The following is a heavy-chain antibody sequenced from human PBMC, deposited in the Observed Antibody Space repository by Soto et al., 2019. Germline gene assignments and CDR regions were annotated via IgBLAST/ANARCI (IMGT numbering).Heavy chain of an antibody. CDR1: GFTVSSNY. V-gene: IGHV3-53*01. CDR2: IYSGGST. D-gene: IGHD6-13*01. Sequence: QAGGSLRLSCAASGFTVSSNYMSWVRQAPGKGLEWVSVIYSGGSTYYADSVKGRFTISRDNSKNTLYLQMNSLRAEDTAVYYCARDKLSWYSSPQAGAFDIWGQGTMVT. CDR3: ARDKLSWYSSPQAGAFDI. J-gene: IGHJ3*02.